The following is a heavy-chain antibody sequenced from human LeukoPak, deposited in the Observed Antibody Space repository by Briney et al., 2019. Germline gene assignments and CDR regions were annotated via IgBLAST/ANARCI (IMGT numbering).Heavy chain of an antibody. D-gene: IGHD1-14*01. CDR1: GGSFSGYY. CDR2: INHSGST. J-gene: IGHJ4*02. Sequence: SEILSLTCAVYGGSFSGYYWSWIRQPPGKGLEWIGEINHSGSTNYNPSLKSRVTISVDTSKNQFSLKLSSVTAADTAVYYCARSPAWAVSRLDYWGQGTLVTVSS. V-gene: IGHV4-34*01. CDR3: ARSPAWAVSRLDY.